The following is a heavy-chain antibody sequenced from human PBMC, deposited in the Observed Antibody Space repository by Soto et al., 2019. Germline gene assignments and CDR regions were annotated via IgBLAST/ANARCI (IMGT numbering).Heavy chain of an antibody. CDR3: ARQVPAAIRLGWFDP. Sequence: SETLSLTCTVSGGSISSGGYYWSWIRQHPGKGLEWIGYIYYSGSTYYRPSLKSRVTISVDTSKNQFSLKLSSVTAADTAVYYCARQVPAAIRLGWFDPWGQGALVTVSS. CDR2: IYYSGST. V-gene: IGHV4-31*03. J-gene: IGHJ5*02. D-gene: IGHD2-2*02. CDR1: GGSISSGGYY.